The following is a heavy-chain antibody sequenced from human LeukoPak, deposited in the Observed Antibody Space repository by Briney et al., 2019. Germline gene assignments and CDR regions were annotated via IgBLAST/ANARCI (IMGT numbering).Heavy chain of an antibody. D-gene: IGHD5-18*01. J-gene: IGHJ4*02. CDR3: ARGRGYSYGYSDY. CDR2: INHSGST. Sequence: SETLSLTCAVYGGSFSGYYWSWIRQPPGKGLEWIGEINHSGSTNYNPSLKSRVTISVDTSRNQFSLKLSSVTAADTAVYYCARGRGYSYGYSDYWGQGTLVTVSS. V-gene: IGHV4-34*01. CDR1: GGSFSGYY.